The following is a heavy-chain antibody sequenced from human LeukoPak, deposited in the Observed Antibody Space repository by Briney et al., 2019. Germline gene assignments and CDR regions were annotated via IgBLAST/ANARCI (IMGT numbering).Heavy chain of an antibody. Sequence: PGGSLRLSCAASGFTFSTYAMHWVRQAPGKGLEWVAVISYDGSNKYYADSVKGRFTISRDNSKNTLYLQMNSLRAEDTAVYYCARVGFGEFLLSRKYYYYMEVWGKGTTVTVSS. V-gene: IGHV3-30*04. CDR3: ARVGFGEFLLSRKYYYYMEV. J-gene: IGHJ6*03. D-gene: IGHD3-10*01. CDR1: GFTFSTYA. CDR2: ISYDGSNK.